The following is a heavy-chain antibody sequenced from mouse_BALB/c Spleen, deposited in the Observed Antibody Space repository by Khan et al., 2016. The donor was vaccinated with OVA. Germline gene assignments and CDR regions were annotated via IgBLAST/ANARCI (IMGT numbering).Heavy chain of an antibody. Sequence: VQLQQSGPGLVQPSQNLSITCTVSGFSLINYGVHWVRQSPGKALEWLGVIWSGGSTDYNAAFISRLSITKDHSKSQIFFKMNSLQADDTAIYYCARNGVFHYHGYGGMDYWGQGTSVTVSS. CDR1: GFSLINYG. D-gene: IGHD1-2*01. CDR2: IWSGGST. J-gene: IGHJ4*01. CDR3: ARNGVFHYHGYGGMDY. V-gene: IGHV2-2*01.